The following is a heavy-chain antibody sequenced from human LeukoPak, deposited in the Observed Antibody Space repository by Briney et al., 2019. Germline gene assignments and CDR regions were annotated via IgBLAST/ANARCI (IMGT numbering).Heavy chain of an antibody. CDR3: VREDPSEYGSIDY. V-gene: IGHV3-48*02. CDR2: ISRSSSSK. Sequence: ETLSLTCTVSGGSISSFYWSWIRQPPGKGLEWVAYISRSSSSKHYADSVKGRFTISRDNAKNSLYLQMSSLRDEDTAVYYCVREDPSEYGSIDYWGQGTLVTVSS. D-gene: IGHD3-10*01. J-gene: IGHJ4*02. CDR1: GGSISSFY.